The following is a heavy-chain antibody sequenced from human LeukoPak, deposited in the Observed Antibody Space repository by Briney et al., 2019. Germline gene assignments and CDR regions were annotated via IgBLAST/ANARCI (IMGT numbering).Heavy chain of an antibody. CDR3: ARHLAPSSGYLTLDY. Sequence: PSETLSLTCTVSGGSISSGSYYWSWIRQPAGKGLEWIGRIYISGSTNYIPSLKSRVTISVDTSKNQFSLELSSVTAADTAVYYCARHLAPSSGYLTLDYWGQGTLVTVSS. CDR1: GGSISSGSYY. CDR2: IYISGST. J-gene: IGHJ4*02. D-gene: IGHD3-22*01. V-gene: IGHV4-61*02.